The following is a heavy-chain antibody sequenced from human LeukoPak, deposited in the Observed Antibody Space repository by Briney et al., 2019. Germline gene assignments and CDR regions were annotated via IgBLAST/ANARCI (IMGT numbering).Heavy chain of an antibody. V-gene: IGHV3-23*01. CDR2: ISGSGGYT. CDR1: GFTFSNYA. D-gene: IGHD2-2*01. CDR3: AKDALGYCSSTSCPFDY. Sequence: QPGGSLRLSCAASGFTFSNYAMTWLRQAPGKGLEWVSAISGSGGYTYYADSVKGRFTISRDNSKNTLYLQMNSLRAEDTAVYYCAKDALGYCSSTSCPFDYWGQGTLVTVSS. J-gene: IGHJ4*02.